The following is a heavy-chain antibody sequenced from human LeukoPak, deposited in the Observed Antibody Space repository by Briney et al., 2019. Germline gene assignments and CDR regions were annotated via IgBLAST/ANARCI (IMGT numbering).Heavy chain of an antibody. V-gene: IGHV4-4*07. D-gene: IGHD6-13*01. Sequence: SETLSLTCTVSGGSISSNYWSWIRQPAGKGLEWIGRIYTSGSTNYSPPLKSRVTLSVDTSRNQFSLRLSSVTAADTAVYYCARDGRGSVSSWYFDLWGQGTLVTVSS. CDR1: GGSISSNY. CDR3: ARDGRGSVSSWYFDL. J-gene: IGHJ4*02. CDR2: IYTSGST.